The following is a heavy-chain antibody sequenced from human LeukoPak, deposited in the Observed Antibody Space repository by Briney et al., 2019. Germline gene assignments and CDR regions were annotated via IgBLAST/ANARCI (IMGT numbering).Heavy chain of an antibody. Sequence: GGSLRLSCAASGFTFSSYSMNWVRQAPGKGLEWVSSISSSSSYIYYADSVKGRFTISRDNAKNSLYLQMNSLRAEDTAVYYCARVGQYYDILTGYQGGWYYHYNYMDVSSKRTTVTVPS. CDR2: ISSSSSYI. CDR3: ARVGQYYDILTGYQGGWYYHYNYMDV. CDR1: GFTFSSYS. D-gene: IGHD3-9*01. V-gene: IGHV3-21*01. J-gene: IGHJ6*03.